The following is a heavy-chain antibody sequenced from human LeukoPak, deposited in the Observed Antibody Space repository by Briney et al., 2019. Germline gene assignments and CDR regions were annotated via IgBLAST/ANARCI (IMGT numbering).Heavy chain of an antibody. V-gene: IGHV3-33*01. CDR3: ARRGAAAENYFDY. CDR2: IWYDGSNK. D-gene: IGHD6-13*01. CDR1: GFTFSSYG. J-gene: IGHJ4*02. Sequence: PGGSLRLSCAASGFTFSSYGMHWVRQAPGKGLEWVAVIWYDGSNKYYADSVKGRFTISRDNPKNTLYLQMNSLRAEDTAVYYCARRGAAAENYFDYWGQGTLVTVSS.